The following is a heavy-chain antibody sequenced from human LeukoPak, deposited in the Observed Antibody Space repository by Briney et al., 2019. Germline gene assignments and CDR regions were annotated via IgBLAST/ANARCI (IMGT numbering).Heavy chain of an antibody. CDR2: ISSNGGST. J-gene: IGHJ4*01. Sequence: PGGSLRLSCSASGFTFISYAMHWVRQAPGKGLEYVSAISSNGGSTYYADSVKGRFTISRDNSKNTLYLQMSSLRAEDTAVYYCVKGLGTTFFDYWGHGTLVTVSS. CDR3: VKGLGTTFFDY. D-gene: IGHD3-16*01. CDR1: GFTFISYA. V-gene: IGHV3-64D*06.